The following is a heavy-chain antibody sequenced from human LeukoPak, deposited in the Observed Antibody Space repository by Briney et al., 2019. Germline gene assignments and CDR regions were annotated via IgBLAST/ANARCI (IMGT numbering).Heavy chain of an antibody. V-gene: IGHV3-23*01. J-gene: IGHJ6*04. CDR2: ISGSGGGT. CDR1: GFSVSTFA. Sequence: GGSLRLLWAAAGFSVSTFAMSWVRQAPGKGLEWVSGISGSGGGTYYADSVKGRFSISRDNAKNSLYLQMNSLRAEDTAVYYCAELGITMIGGVWGKGTTVTISS. CDR3: AELGITMIGGV. D-gene: IGHD3-10*02.